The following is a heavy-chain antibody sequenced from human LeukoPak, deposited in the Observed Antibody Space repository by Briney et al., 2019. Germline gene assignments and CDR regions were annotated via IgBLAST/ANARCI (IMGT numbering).Heavy chain of an antibody. D-gene: IGHD6-13*01. CDR1: EFTFSSYG. CDR3: AKERYSSSSLFAVTPFDY. Sequence: GSLRLSCAASEFTFSSYGMHWVRQAPGKGLEWVAYIRYDGSDRSYADSVKGRFTISRDNSKNTVYLQMNSLRVEDTAVYYCAKERYSSSSLFAVTPFDYWGQGTRITVSS. J-gene: IGHJ4*02. V-gene: IGHV3-30*02. CDR2: IRYDGSDR.